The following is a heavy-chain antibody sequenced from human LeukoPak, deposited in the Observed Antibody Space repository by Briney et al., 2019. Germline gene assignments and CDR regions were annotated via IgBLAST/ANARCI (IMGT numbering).Heavy chain of an antibody. J-gene: IGHJ5*02. CDR2: INPNSGGT. CDR1: GYTFTGYY. Sequence: ASVKVSCKASGYTFTGYYMHWVRQAPGQGLEWMGWINPNSGGTSYAQKFQGRVTMTRDTSISTAYMELGRLRSDDTAVYYCATNILVRDIINWFDPWGQGTLVTVSS. D-gene: IGHD3-10*01. V-gene: IGHV1-2*02. CDR3: ATNILVRDIINWFDP.